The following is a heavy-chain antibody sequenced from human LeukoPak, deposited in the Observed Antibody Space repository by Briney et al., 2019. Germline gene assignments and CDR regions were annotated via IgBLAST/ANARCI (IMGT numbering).Heavy chain of an antibody. CDR1: GFTFSGSA. CDR3: TRHDQGLDY. V-gene: IGHV3-73*01. J-gene: IGHJ4*02. CDR2: IRSKANSYAT. Sequence: GGSLKLSCAASGFTFSGSAMHWVRQASGKGLEWVGRIRSKANSYATAYAASVKGRFTISRDDSKHTADLQMNSLKTEDTALYYCTRHDQGLDYWGQGTPVTVSS. D-gene: IGHD2-2*01.